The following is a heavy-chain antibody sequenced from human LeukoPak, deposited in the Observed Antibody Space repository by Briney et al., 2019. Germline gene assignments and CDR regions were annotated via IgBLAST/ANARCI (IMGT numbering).Heavy chain of an antibody. CDR2: INQDGGEI. D-gene: IGHD3-10*01. V-gene: IGHV3-7*04. CDR3: VRAHHPGGWFDP. J-gene: IGHJ5*02. CDR1: GFTFSSSW. Sequence: PGGSLRLSCAASGFTFSSSWMTWVRQAPGKGLEWVASINQDGGEIHYVDSVKGRFTISRDNAKNSLYLQMNSLTAEDTAVHYCVRAHHPGGWFDPWGQGTLVTASS.